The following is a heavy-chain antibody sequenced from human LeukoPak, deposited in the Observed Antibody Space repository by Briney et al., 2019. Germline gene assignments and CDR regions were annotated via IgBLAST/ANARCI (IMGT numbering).Heavy chain of an antibody. CDR3: ARDSGFGETHFDY. CDR2: ISSSSSYI. CDR1: GFTFSSYS. D-gene: IGHD3-10*01. J-gene: IGHJ4*02. Sequence: RTGGSLRLSCAASGFTFSSYSMNWVRQAPGKGLEWVSSISSSSSYIYYADLVKGRFTISRDNAKNSLYLQMNSLRAEDTAVYYCARDSGFGETHFDYWGQGTLVTVSS. V-gene: IGHV3-21*01.